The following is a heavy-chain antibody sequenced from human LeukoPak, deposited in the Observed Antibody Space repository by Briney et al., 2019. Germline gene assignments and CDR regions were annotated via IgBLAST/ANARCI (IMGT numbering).Heavy chain of an antibody. CDR3: AKDTWLAY. Sequence: ASETLSLTCTVSGGSVSNNNHYWGWTRQPPGKGLEWIGMINDIGSTHYNPSLKSRVTISVDTSKNQFSLKLSSVTAADTAVYYCAKDTWLAYWGQGTLVTVSS. J-gene: IGHJ4*02. CDR2: INDIGST. CDR1: GGSVSNNNHY. V-gene: IGHV4-39*02. D-gene: IGHD3-10*01.